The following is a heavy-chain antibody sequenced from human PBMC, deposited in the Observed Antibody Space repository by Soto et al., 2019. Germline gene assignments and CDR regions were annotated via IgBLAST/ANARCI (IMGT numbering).Heavy chain of an antibody. CDR1: GGSISSGGYY. CDR2: IYYSGST. V-gene: IGHV4-31*03. CDR3: ARYGGNSYYFDY. D-gene: IGHD2-21*02. J-gene: IGHJ4*02. Sequence: SETLSLTCTVSGGSISSGGYYWSWIRQHPGKGLEWIGYIYYSGSTYYNPSLKSRVTISVDTSKNQFSLKLSSVTAADTAVYYCARYGGNSYYFDYWGQGTLVTVSS.